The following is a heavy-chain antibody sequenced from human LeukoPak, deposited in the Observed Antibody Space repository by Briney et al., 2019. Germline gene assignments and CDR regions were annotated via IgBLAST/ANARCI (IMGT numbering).Heavy chain of an antibody. Sequence: GESLKISCTGAGYIFTTYWISWVRQMRGKGLEGMGKIDPSNSQTHYSPSFQGHVTISADKHSSTAYLQWTSLKASDTAMYYCARLSDYWGQGTLVTVSS. V-gene: IGHV5-10-1*01. CDR2: IDPSNSQT. CDR3: ARLSDY. CDR1: GYIFTTYW. J-gene: IGHJ4*02.